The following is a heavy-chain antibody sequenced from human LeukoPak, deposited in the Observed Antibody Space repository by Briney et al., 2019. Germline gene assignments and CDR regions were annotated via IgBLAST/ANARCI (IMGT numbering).Heavy chain of an antibody. D-gene: IGHD5-12*01. CDR3: ARDDSTRGYSGYVPGVD. V-gene: IGHV3-49*03. CDR2: IRSKAYGGTT. Sequence: GGSLRLSCTASGFTFGDYAMSWFRQAPGKGLEGVGFIRSKAYGGTTEYAASVKGRFTISRDDSKSIAYLQMNSLRAEDTAVYYCARDDSTRGYSGYVPGVDWGQGTLVTVSS. J-gene: IGHJ4*02. CDR1: GFTFGDYA.